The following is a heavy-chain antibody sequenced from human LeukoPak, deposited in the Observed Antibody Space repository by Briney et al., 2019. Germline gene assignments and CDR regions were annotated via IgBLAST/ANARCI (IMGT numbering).Heavy chain of an antibody. CDR2: INHSGST. Sequence: SETLSLTCTVSGGSISSSSYYWGWIRQPPGKGLEWIGEINHSGSTNYNPSLKSRVTISVDTSKNQFSLKLSSVTAADTAVYYCARGRGAAVDYWGQGTLVTVSS. V-gene: IGHV4-39*07. J-gene: IGHJ4*02. CDR1: GGSISSSSYY. CDR3: ARGRGAAVDY. D-gene: IGHD6-13*01.